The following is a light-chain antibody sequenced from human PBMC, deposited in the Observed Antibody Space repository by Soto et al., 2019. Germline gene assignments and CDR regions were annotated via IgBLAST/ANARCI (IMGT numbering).Light chain of an antibody. V-gene: IGKV3-15*01. CDR3: QQYNDWPLT. Sequence: EIVMTQSPATLSVSPGERATLSCRASQSINNNLAWYQQKLGQGPRLLIYGASSRATGIPARFSGSGSGTGFTLTISSLQSEDVAISYCQQYNDWPLTFGGGTKVEIK. J-gene: IGKJ4*01. CDR1: QSINNN. CDR2: GAS.